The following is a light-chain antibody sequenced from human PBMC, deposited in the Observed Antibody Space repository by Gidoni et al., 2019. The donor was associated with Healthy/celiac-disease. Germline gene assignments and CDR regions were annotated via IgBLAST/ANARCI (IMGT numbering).Light chain of an antibody. CDR1: QSISSF. CDR3: QQSYSTPRT. CDR2: AAS. V-gene: IGKV1-39*01. J-gene: IGKJ1*01. Sequence: DIQMTQPPSSLSASVGDRVTITCRASQSISSFLNWYQQQPGKAPKLLIYAASSLQSGVPSRFSGSGSGTDFTLTISSLQPEDFATYYCQQSYSTPRTFXQXTKVEIK.